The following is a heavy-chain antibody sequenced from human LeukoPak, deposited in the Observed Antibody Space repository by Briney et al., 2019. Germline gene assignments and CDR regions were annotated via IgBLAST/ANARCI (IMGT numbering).Heavy chain of an antibody. CDR1: GGSISSGGYY. CDR3: ARASGYSSRYFDY. CDR2: IYYTGTT. D-gene: IGHD6-13*01. J-gene: IGHJ4*02. V-gene: IGHV4-31*03. Sequence: SETLSLTCTVSGGSISSGGYYWSWIRQHPGEGLEWIGYIYYTGTTYFNPSLKNRLTISVDTSKNQFSLKLSTVTAADTAVYYCARASGYSSRYFDYWGQGTLVTVSS.